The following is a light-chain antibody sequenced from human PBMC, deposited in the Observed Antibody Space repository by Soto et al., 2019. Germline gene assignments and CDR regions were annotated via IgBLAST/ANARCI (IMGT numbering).Light chain of an antibody. Sequence: EIVLTQSPATLSLSPGERATLSCRASQSVSSYLAWYQQKPGQAPRLLIYDASNRATGIPARFSGSGSGTDFTLTISSLKPEDFAVYYCQQRSNWPPITFGQGTRWRL. CDR2: DAS. J-gene: IGKJ5*01. CDR3: QQRSNWPPIT. V-gene: IGKV3-11*01. CDR1: QSVSSY.